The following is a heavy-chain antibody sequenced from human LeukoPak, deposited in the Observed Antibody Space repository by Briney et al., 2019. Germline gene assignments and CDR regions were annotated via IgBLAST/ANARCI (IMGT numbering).Heavy chain of an antibody. V-gene: IGHV5-51*01. Sequence: PGESLKISCKGSGYSFTSYWIGWVRQLPGKGLEWMGIFYPGDSDTRYSPSFQGQVTISADKSISTAYLQWSSLKASDTAMYYCTARGVDYYGSGSYSDCWGEGTLVTVSS. CDR2: FYPGDSDT. CDR1: GYSFTSYW. J-gene: IGHJ4*02. D-gene: IGHD3-10*01. CDR3: TARGVDYYGSGSYSDC.